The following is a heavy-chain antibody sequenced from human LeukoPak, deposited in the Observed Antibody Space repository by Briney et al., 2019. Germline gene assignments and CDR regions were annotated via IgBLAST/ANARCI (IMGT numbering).Heavy chain of an antibody. J-gene: IGHJ1*01. CDR2: IRYDGSNK. D-gene: IGHD2-2*01. CDR3: AKDHLGYCSSTSCXGGSXX. CDR1: GLTFSSYG. Sequence: GGSLRLSCAASGLTFSSYGMHWVRQAPGKGLEWVAFIRYDGSNKYYADSVKGRFTISRDNSKNTLYLQMNSLRAEDTAVYYCAKDHLGYCSSTSCXGGSXXXGQGALVTVX. V-gene: IGHV3-30*02.